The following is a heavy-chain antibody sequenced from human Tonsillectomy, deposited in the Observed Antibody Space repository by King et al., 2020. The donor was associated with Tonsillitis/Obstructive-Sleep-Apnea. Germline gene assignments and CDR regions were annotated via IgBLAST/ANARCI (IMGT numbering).Heavy chain of an antibody. D-gene: IGHD1-26*01. V-gene: IGHV1-2*04. CDR2: INPNSGGT. Sequence: QLVQSGAEVKKPGASVKVSCKASGYTFTGYYMHWVRQAPGQGLEWMGWINPNSGGTNYAQKFQGWVTMIRDTSISTAYQELSRLRSDDTDVCYCARVRGVGATISYYYYYMDVWGKGTTVTVSS. J-gene: IGHJ6*03. CDR3: ARVRGVGATISYYYYYMDV. CDR1: GYTFTGYY.